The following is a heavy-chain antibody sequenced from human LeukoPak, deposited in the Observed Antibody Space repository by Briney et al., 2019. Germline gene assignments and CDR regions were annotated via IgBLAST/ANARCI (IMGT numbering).Heavy chain of an antibody. V-gene: IGHV3-23*01. CDR1: GFIFSNYA. CDR2: IDSTGAYT. Sequence: GGSLRLSCAASGFIFSNYAMSWVRQAPGKGLEWVSAIDSTGAYTWYADSVKGRFTISKDSSKTILYPQMNSLRAEDAAVYFCAKGSAAGRPYYFDYWGQGTLVTVSS. CDR3: AKGSAAGRPYYFDY. D-gene: IGHD6-25*01. J-gene: IGHJ4*02.